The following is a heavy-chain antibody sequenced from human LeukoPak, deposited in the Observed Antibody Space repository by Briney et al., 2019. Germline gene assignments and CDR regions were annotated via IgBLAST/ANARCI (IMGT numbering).Heavy chain of an antibody. CDR3: AKVTYSSSSKFDY. J-gene: IGHJ4*02. Sequence: GGSLRLSCAASGFRFSDYYMSWIRQAPGKGLEWVSHISSSSAYTNYADSVMGRFTISRDNAKNSLYLQMNSLRAEDTAVYYCAKVTYSSSSKFDYWGQGTLVTVSS. D-gene: IGHD6-6*01. V-gene: IGHV3-11*05. CDR2: ISSSSAYT. CDR1: GFRFSDYY.